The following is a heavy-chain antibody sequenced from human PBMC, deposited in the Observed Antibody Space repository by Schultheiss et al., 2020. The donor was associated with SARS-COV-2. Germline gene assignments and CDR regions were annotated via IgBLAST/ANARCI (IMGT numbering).Heavy chain of an antibody. CDR1: GGSISSGSYY. CDR2: IYYSGST. Sequence: ESLKISCTVSGGSISSGSYYWAWIRRPPGKGLEWIGSIYYSGSTYFNPSLKSRVTISVDTSKNQFSLKLTSVTAADTAMYYCARSGRGELLHWFDPWGQGTRVTVSS. CDR3: ARSGRGELLHWFDP. V-gene: IGHV4-39*01. D-gene: IGHD1-26*01. J-gene: IGHJ5*02.